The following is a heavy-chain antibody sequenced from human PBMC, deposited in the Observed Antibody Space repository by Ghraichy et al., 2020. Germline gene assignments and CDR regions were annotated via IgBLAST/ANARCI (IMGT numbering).Heavy chain of an antibody. CDR1: GPSISSSSYY. V-gene: IGHV4-39*01. CDR2: LYYSGSI. CDR3: ARHLDYSSGWYNAFDI. D-gene: IGHD6-19*01. J-gene: IGHJ3*02. Sequence: LSLTCSVSGPSISSSSYYWGWIRQPPGKGLEYIGSLYYSGSIFYSPSLKSRVTMSVDTSKNQFSLKLTSVTAADTAVYYCARHLDYSSGWYNAFDIWGRGTLVTVSS.